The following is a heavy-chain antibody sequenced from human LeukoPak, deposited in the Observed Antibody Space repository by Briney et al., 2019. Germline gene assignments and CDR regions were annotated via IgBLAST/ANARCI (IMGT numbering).Heavy chain of an antibody. CDR3: ARQPPVAASGNFVDS. J-gene: IGHJ4*02. V-gene: IGHV4-39*01. D-gene: IGHD6-13*01. Sequence: PSETLSLTCTVSGGSISSTSYYWGWIRQPPGKELEWIGSIYYSGSTYYHPSLKSRVTISVDTSKNQFSLKLSSVTAADTAVYYCARQPPVAASGNFVDSWGQGTLVTVSS. CDR1: GGSISSTSYY. CDR2: IYYSGST.